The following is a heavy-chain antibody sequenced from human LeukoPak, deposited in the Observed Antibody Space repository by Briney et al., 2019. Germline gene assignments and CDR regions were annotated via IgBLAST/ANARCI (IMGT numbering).Heavy chain of an antibody. CDR2: IIPIFGTA. D-gene: IGHD3-10*01. CDR3: ARDNDLWFGQYRGSYFDY. CDR1: GYTFTGYY. Sequence: GASVKVSCKASGYTFTGYYMHWVRQAPGQGLEWMGGIIPIFGTANYAQKFQGRVTITADESTSTAYMELSRLRSDDTAVYYCARDNDLWFGQYRGSYFDYWGQGTLVTVSS. J-gene: IGHJ4*02. V-gene: IGHV1-69*13.